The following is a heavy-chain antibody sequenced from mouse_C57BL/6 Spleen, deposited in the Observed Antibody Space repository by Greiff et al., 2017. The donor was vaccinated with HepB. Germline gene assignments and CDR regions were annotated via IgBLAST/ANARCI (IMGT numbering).Heavy chain of an antibody. CDR3: ARAYYDYDGAWFAY. Sequence: ESGPGLVKPSQSLSLTCSVTGYSITSGYYWNWIRQFPGNKLEWMGYISYDGSNNYNPSLKNRISITRDTSKNQCFLKLNSVTTEDTATYYCARAYYDYDGAWFAYWGQGTLVTVSA. V-gene: IGHV3-6*01. CDR1: GYSITSGYY. D-gene: IGHD2-4*01. J-gene: IGHJ3*01. CDR2: ISYDGSN.